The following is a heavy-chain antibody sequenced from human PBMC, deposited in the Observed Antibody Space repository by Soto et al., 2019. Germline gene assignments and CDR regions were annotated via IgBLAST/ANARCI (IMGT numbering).Heavy chain of an antibody. D-gene: IGHD1-26*01. CDR3: VRGRDSGASRGIYFLDY. V-gene: IGHV3-11*06. Sequence: QVQLVESGGGLVKPGGSLRLSCAASGFTFSDYYMAWVRQAPGKGLEWVSYISRNSESTNYADSVRGRFTISRDNAKNSVYLQMNSLGAEDTAVYYCVRGRDSGASRGIYFLDYWGQGTLVTVSS. J-gene: IGHJ4*02. CDR1: GFTFSDYY. CDR2: ISRNSEST.